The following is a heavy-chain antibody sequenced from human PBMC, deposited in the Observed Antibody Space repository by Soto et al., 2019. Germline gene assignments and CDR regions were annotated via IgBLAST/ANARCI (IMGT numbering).Heavy chain of an antibody. V-gene: IGHV4-34*01. J-gene: IGHJ6*02. CDR3: ARRNPITIFGVVTGYYYYYGMDV. CDR2: INHSGST. D-gene: IGHD3-3*01. Sequence: SETLSLTCAVYGGSFSGYYWSWIRQPPGKGLEWIGEINHSGSTNYNPSLKSRVTISVDTSKNQFSLKLSSVTAADTAVYYCARRNPITIFGVVTGYYYYYGMDVWGQGTTVTVS. CDR1: GGSFSGYY.